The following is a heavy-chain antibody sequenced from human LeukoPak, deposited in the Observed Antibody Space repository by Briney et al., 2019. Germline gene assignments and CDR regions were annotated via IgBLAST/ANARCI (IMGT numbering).Heavy chain of an antibody. V-gene: IGHV3-23*01. D-gene: IGHD3-22*01. CDR1: GFTFSSYA. CDR2: VSGSGGST. CDR3: AKSPYYYDSSGYYYS. Sequence: GGSLRLSCAASGFTFSSYAMSWVRQAPGKGLEWVSAVSGSGGSTYYADSVKGRFTISRDNSKNTLYLQMNSLRAEDTAVYYCAKSPYYYDSSGYYYSWGQGTLVTVSP. J-gene: IGHJ4*02.